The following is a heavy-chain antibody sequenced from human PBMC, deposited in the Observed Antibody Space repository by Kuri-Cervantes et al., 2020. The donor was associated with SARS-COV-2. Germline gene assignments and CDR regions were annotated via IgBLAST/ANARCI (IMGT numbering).Heavy chain of an antibody. J-gene: IGHJ4*02. V-gene: IGHV4-34*01. CDR1: GGSFSGYY. Sequence: SETLSLTCAVYGGSFSGYYWSWIRQPPGKGLEWIGEINHRGSTNYNPSLKSRVTISVDTSKNQFSLKLISVIPADSAVYFCATGIDYGSTLFDFWGQGTLVTVSS. CDR2: INHRGST. CDR3: ATGIDYGSTLFDF. D-gene: IGHD3-16*01.